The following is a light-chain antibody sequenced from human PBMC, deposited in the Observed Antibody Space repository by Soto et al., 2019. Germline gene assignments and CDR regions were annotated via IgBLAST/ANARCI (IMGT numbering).Light chain of an antibody. CDR3: QHYGASPGVT. V-gene: IGKV3-20*01. Sequence: EVVLTQSPGTLSLSPGERATLSCRASQTVSSAYLAWDQQKPGQTPRLLIFGASNRAIAIPDRFSGSGSGTDFTLTISRLEPEDFAVYYCQHYGASPGVTFGPGTKVDIK. J-gene: IGKJ3*01. CDR2: GAS. CDR1: QTVSSAY.